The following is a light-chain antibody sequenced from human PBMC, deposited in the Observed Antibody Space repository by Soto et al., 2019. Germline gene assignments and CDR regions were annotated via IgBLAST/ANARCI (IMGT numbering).Light chain of an antibody. V-gene: IGKV3-20*01. CDR2: GAS. CDR1: QSVSSSY. CDR3: QQYGSSPRT. J-gene: IGKJ1*01. Sequence: GLTQSPGTLSLSPGEKATLSRRASQSVSSSYLAWYQLKPGQAPRLLIYGASSRATGIPDRFSGSGSGTDFTLTISRLEPEDFAVYYCQQYGSSPRTFGQGTKVDIK.